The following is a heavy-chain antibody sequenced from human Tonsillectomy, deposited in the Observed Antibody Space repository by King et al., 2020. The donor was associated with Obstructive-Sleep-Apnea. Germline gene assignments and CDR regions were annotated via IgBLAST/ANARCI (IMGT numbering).Heavy chain of an antibody. CDR1: GYTFTGYY. CDR3: ARENADTKEELGMDV. Sequence: QLVQSGAEVKKPGASVKVSCKASGYTFTGYYMHWVRQAPGQGLEWMGWINPNSGGTNYAQKFQGRVTMPRDTSISTAYMELSRLRSDDTAVYYCARENADTKEELGMDVWGQGTAVTVSS. V-gene: IGHV1-2*02. CDR2: INPNSGGT. J-gene: IGHJ6*02. D-gene: IGHD5-18*01.